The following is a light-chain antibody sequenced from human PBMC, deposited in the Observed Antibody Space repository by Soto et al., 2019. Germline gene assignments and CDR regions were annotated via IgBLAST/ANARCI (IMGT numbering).Light chain of an antibody. Sequence: DTVLTQSPGTLSLSPGERSTLSCRASQSVNSRYIPWCQVQPGHAPRLLLYEASSRATGIPHRFSGGGSGTAFTISISRVEPEDFAVYYCQQYGRPPRATFGQGTRLEIK. V-gene: IGKV3-20*01. CDR1: QSVNSRY. CDR2: EAS. J-gene: IGKJ5*01. CDR3: QQYGRPPRAT.